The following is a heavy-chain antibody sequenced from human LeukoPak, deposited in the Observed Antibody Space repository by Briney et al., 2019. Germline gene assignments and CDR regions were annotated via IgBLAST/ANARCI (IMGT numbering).Heavy chain of an antibody. J-gene: IGHJ5*02. Sequence: PSQTLSLTCTVSGGSINSGGYYCSSIRQHPGKGLEWIGYIYYSGNTYYNPSLKSLITISVDTSKNQFSLKLNSVTAADTAVYYCARVRVPAAGLSGRFDPWGQGTLVTVSS. CDR3: ARVRVPAAGLSGRFDP. D-gene: IGHD2-2*01. CDR1: GGSINSGGYY. V-gene: IGHV4-31*01. CDR2: IYYSGNT.